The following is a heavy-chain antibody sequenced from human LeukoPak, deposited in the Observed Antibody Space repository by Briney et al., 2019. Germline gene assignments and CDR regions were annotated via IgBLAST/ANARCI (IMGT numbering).Heavy chain of an antibody. CDR3: ARDLSHSNHDPALDI. V-gene: IGHV3-7*01. Sequence: GGSLRLSCTASGFSFSRYWMSWVRQAPGKGLEGVANIKQDGSDKYYVDSVRGRFTISRDNAKNSLYLHMKSLRAEDTVVYYCARDLSHSNHDPALDIWGQGTMVTVSS. CDR2: IKQDGSDK. CDR1: GFSFSRYW. D-gene: IGHD4-11*01. J-gene: IGHJ3*02.